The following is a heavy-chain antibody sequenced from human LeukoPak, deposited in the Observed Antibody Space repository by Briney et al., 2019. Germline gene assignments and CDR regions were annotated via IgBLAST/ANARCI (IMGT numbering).Heavy chain of an antibody. CDR3: ARDPPYGDSGY. CDR1: GFTVSSNY. J-gene: IGHJ4*02. CDR2: IYSGGST. D-gene: IGHD4-17*01. V-gene: IGHV3-53*01. Sequence: AESLRLSCAASGFTVSSNYMSCVRHAPGKGLEWVSVIYSGGSTYYADSVKGRFTISRDNSKNTLYLQMNSLRAEDTAVYYCARDPPYGDSGYWGQGTLVTVSS.